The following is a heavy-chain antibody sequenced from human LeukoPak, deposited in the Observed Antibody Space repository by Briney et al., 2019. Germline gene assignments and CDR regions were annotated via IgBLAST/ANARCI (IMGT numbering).Heavy chain of an antibody. CDR1: GFTFRYYW. D-gene: IGHD2-21*02. CDR2: IKQDASEK. CDR3: ARDTGDNFDY. Sequence: PGGSLRLSCAASGFTFRYYWMAWVRQAPGKGLEWVANIKQDASEKYYVDSVRGRFTITRDNDKNSVYLQMNSLRAEDTALYYCARDTGDNFDYGGRGTLVTVFS. J-gene: IGHJ4*02. V-gene: IGHV3-7*01.